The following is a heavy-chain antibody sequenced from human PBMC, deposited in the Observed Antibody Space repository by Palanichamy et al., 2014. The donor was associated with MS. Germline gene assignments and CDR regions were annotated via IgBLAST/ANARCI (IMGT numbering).Heavy chain of an antibody. CDR3: ARGVSYYDFWSCYYYNWFDP. J-gene: IGHJ5*02. Sequence: VANIKQDGSEKYYVDSVKGRFTISRDNAKNSLYLQMNSLRAEDTAVYYCARGVSYYDFWSCYYYNWFDPWGQGTLVTVSS. D-gene: IGHD3-3*01. V-gene: IGHV3-7*01. CDR2: IKQDGSEK.